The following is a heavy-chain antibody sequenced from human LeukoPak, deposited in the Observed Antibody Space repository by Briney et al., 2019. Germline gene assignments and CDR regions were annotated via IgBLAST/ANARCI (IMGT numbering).Heavy chain of an antibody. CDR1: GGSISSYY. J-gene: IGHJ3*02. D-gene: IGHD3-3*01. Sequence: SETLSLTCTVSGGSISSYYWSWIRQPAGKGLEWIGRIYTSGSTNYNPSLKSRVTMSVDTSKNQFSLKLSSVTAADTAVYYCARDLGYDSWSGYSAFDIWGQGTMVTVSS. V-gene: IGHV4-4*07. CDR3: ARDLGYDSWSGYSAFDI. CDR2: IYTSGST.